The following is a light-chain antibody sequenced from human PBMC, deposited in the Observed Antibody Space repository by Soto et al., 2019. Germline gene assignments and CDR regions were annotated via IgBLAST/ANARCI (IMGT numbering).Light chain of an antibody. Sequence: EIVLTQSPATLSLSPGERATLSCRASQSVSNFLAWYQQKPGQAPRLLISDASNRATGIPGRFSGSGSGTDFSLPISSLEPADFAVYYCQQRSNWPWTFGQGTKVEIK. J-gene: IGKJ1*01. CDR1: QSVSNF. CDR3: QQRSNWPWT. CDR2: DAS. V-gene: IGKV3-11*01.